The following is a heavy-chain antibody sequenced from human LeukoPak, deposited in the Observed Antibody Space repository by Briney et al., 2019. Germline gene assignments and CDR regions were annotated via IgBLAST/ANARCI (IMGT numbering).Heavy chain of an antibody. Sequence: SVKVSCKASGGTFISYAISWVRQAPGQGLEWMGGIIPIFGTANYAQKFQGRVTITADKSTSTDYMELSSLRSEDTAVYYCARGVTAMVTEYDAFDIWGQGTMVTVSS. V-gene: IGHV1-69*06. D-gene: IGHD5-18*01. J-gene: IGHJ3*02. CDR2: IIPIFGTA. CDR1: GGTFISYA. CDR3: ARGVTAMVTEYDAFDI.